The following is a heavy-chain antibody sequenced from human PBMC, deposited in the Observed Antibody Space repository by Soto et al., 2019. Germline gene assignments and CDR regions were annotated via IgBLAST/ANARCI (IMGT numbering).Heavy chain of an antibody. CDR2: IIPIFGTA. CDR3: ASANHYYDSSGYLASYAFDI. D-gene: IGHD3-22*01. Sequence: SVKVSCKASGGTFSSYAISWVRQAPGQGLEWMGGIIPIFGTANYARKFQGRVTITADESTSTAYMELSSLRSEDTAVYYCASANHYYDSSGYLASYAFDIWGQGTMVTVSS. CDR1: GGTFSSYA. J-gene: IGHJ3*02. V-gene: IGHV1-69*13.